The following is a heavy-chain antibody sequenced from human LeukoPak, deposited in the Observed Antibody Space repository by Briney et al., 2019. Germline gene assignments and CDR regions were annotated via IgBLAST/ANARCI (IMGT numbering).Heavy chain of an antibody. CDR1: GYTFTGYY. CDR2: ISAYNGNT. Sequence: RGASVKVSCKASGYTFTGYYMHWVRQAPGQGLEWMGWISAYNGNTNYAQKLQGRVTMTTDTSTSTAYMELRSLRSDDTAVYYCARRSGSSDFDYWGQGTLVTVSS. J-gene: IGHJ4*02. D-gene: IGHD3-10*01. CDR3: ARRSGSSDFDY. V-gene: IGHV1-18*04.